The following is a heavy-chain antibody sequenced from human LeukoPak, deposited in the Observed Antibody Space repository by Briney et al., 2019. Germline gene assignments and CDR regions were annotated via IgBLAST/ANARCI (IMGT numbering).Heavy chain of an antibody. D-gene: IGHD3-22*01. CDR1: GFTFSSYS. J-gene: IGHJ4*02. Sequence: GGSLRLSCAASGFTFSSYSMNWVRQAPGKGLEWVSSISSSSYIYYADSVKGRFTISRDNAKNSLYLLMNSLRAEDTAVYYCARYYYDSSGPELDYWGQGTLVTVSS. CDR3: ARYYYDSSGPELDY. V-gene: IGHV3-21*01. CDR2: ISSSSYI.